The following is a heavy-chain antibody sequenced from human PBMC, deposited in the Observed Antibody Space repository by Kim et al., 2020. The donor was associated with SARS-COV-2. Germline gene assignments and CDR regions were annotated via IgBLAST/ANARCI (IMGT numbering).Heavy chain of an antibody. J-gene: IGHJ4*02. CDR3: ARGPPYYGSGRGLDY. CDR2: INHSGST. V-gene: IGHV4-34*01. D-gene: IGHD3-10*01. CDR1: GGSFSGYY. Sequence: SETLSLTCAVYGGSFSGYYWSWIRQPPGKGLEWIGEINHSGSTNYNPSLKSRVTISLDTSKNQFSLKLSSVTAADTAGYYCARGPPYYGSGRGLDYCGQG.